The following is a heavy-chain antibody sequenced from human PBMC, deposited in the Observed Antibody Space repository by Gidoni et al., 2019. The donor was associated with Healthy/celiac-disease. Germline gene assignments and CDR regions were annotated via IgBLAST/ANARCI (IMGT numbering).Heavy chain of an antibody. CDR3: TTDQGGEYQLSSYGIYYYYMDV. V-gene: IGHV3-15*01. D-gene: IGHD2-2*01. CDR2: IKSKTDGGTT. J-gene: IGHJ6*03. CDR1: GFTFSNAW. Sequence: EVQLVESGGGLVKPGGSLRLSCAASGFTFSNAWMSWVRQAPGKGLEWVGRIKSKTDGGTTDYAAPVKGRFTISRDDSKNTLYLQMNSLKTEDTAVYYCTTDQGGEYQLSSYGIYYYYMDVWGKGTTVTVSS.